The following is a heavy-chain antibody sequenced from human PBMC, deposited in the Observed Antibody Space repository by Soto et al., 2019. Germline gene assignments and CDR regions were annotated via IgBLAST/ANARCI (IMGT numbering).Heavy chain of an antibody. J-gene: IGHJ6*02. CDR1: GFTFSSYG. CDR2: ISYDGSNK. V-gene: IGHV3-30*18. CDR3: AKDLDRPYYYYGMDV. Sequence: GGSLRLSCAASGFTFSSYGMHWVRQAPGKGLEWVAVISYDGSNKYYADSVKGRFTISRDNSKNTLYLQMNSLRAEDTAVYYCAKDLDRPYYYYGMDVWGQGTTVTVSS. D-gene: IGHD1-1*01.